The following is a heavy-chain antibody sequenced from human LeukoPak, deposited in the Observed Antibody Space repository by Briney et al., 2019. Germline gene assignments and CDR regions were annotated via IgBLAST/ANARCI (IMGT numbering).Heavy chain of an antibody. V-gene: IGHV3-33*01. D-gene: IGHD6-19*01. J-gene: IGHJ4*02. CDR2: IWYDGSNK. CDR1: GFTFSSYG. Sequence: PGGCLRLSCAASGFTFSSYGMHWVRQAPGKGLEWVAVIWYDGSNKYYADSVKGRFTISRDNSKNTLYLQMNSLRAEDTAVYYCAREGIAVAGTFRYYFDYWGQGTLVTVSS. CDR3: AREGIAVAGTFRYYFDY.